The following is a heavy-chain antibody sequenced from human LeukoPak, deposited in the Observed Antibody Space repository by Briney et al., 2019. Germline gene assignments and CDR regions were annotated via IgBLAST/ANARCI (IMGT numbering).Heavy chain of an antibody. J-gene: IGHJ4*02. D-gene: IGHD6-19*01. CDR3: AKIPIPKYSSGWYYFDY. CDR2: ISYDGSNK. V-gene: IGHV3-30*18. Sequence: GRSLRLSCAASGFTFSSYGMHWVRQAPGKGLEWVAVISYDGSNKYYADSVKGRSTISRDNSKNTLYLQMNSLRAEDTAVYYCAKIPIPKYSSGWYYFDYWGQGTLVTVSS. CDR1: GFTFSSYG.